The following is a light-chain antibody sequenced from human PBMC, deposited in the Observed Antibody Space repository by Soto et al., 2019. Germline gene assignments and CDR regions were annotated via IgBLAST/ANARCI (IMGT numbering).Light chain of an antibody. Sequence: TQMTQSPLSLSASVGEKIIITFRVSRDVGSDVSWVQQKLGKAPALLIYAAYNLQSGVPSRFRGSRSGTEFTLTVSSLQPEDFATYYCLQDHDDSWTFGQGTKV. CDR1: RDVGSD. CDR2: AAY. J-gene: IGKJ1*01. CDR3: LQDHDDSWT. V-gene: IGKV1-6*01.